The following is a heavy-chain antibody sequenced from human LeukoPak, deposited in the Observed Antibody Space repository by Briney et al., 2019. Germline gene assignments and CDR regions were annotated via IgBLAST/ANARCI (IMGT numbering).Heavy chain of an antibody. D-gene: IGHD3-9*01. CDR1: GYSFSNYW. V-gene: IGHV5-51*01. CDR2: INPGDSDT. CDR3: ARQDILTGYYSH. J-gene: IGHJ4*02. Sequence: GESLKISCKGSGYSFSNYWIGWVRQMPGKGLEWMGIINPGDSDTRYSPSFQGQVTISADKSISTAYLQWSSLKASDTAMYYCARQDILTGYYSHWGQGTLVTVSS.